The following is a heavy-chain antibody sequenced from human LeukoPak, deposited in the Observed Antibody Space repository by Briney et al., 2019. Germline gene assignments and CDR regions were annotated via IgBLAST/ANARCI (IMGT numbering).Heavy chain of an antibody. CDR1: GFTVSTYY. CDR2: IYSGGST. V-gene: IGHV3-53*01. Sequence: GGSLRLSCAASGFTVSTYYMTWVRQAPGKGLECVSVIYSGGSTYYADSVKGRFTISRDSSKNMLFLHMNSLRVEDTALYYCARVGDHFHWYLDLWGRGTLVTVSS. J-gene: IGHJ2*01. D-gene: IGHD3-3*02. CDR3: ARVGDHFHWYLDL.